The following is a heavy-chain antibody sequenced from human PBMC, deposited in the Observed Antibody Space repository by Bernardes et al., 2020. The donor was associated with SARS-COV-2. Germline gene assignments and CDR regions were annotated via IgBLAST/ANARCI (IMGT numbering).Heavy chain of an antibody. CDR2: INHGGNT. CDR3: PITNFGEDAFDI. J-gene: IGHJ3*02. Sequence: SATLSLTCAVSGGSFSGFHWNWFRQSPVKGLEWIGEINHGGNTNYNPSLMSRVTISVDTSKMQVSLTLRSVTAADTAVYYCPITNFGEDAFDIWDQGTMVTISS. V-gene: IGHV4-34*01. D-gene: IGHD3-3*01. CDR1: GGSFSGFH.